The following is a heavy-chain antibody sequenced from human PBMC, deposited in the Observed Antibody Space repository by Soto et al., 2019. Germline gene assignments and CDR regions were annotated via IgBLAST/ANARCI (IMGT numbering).Heavy chain of an antibody. J-gene: IGHJ4*02. CDR1: GYTFTSYG. CDR2: ISAYNGNT. D-gene: IGHD2-15*01. CDR3: ASISALGGYCSGGSCLGPFDY. Sequence: QVQLVQSGAEVKKPGASVKVSCKASGYTFTSYGISWVRQAPGQGLEWMGWISAYNGNTNYAQKLQGRVTMTTDTSTSTAYMELRSLRSDDTAVYYCASISALGGYCSGGSCLGPFDYWGQGTLVTVSS. V-gene: IGHV1-18*01.